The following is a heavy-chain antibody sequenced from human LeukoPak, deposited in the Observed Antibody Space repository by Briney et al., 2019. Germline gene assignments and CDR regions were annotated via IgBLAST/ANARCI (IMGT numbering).Heavy chain of an antibody. CDR1: GYTFTGYY. CDR3: ASHYYDSSGYYLPIDY. V-gene: IGHV1-2*02. Sequence: ASVKVSCKASGYTFTGYYMHWVRQAPGQGLEWMGWINPNSGGTNYAQKFQGRVTMTRDTSISTAYMELSRLRSDDTAVYYCASHYYDSSGYYLPIDYWGQGTLVTVSS. D-gene: IGHD3-22*01. CDR2: INPNSGGT. J-gene: IGHJ4*02.